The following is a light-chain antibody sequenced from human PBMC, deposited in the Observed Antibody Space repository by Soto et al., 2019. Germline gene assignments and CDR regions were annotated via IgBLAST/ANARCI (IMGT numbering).Light chain of an antibody. CDR2: KAT. CDR1: QSIGSW. Sequence: DFQMPQYPSTLSASVGDGVTIPCRASQSIGSWLAWYQQQPGKAPKLLFYKATNLQRGVSSRFSGSGSGTDFSLTISSLQPADSSTYYCQQYHDFQYSFGQGTKLEI. CDR3: QQYHDFQYS. J-gene: IGKJ2*01. V-gene: IGKV1-5*03.